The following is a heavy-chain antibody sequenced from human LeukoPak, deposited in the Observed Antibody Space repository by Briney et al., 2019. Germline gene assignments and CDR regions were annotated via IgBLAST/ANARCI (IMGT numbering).Heavy chain of an antibody. V-gene: IGHV1-69*04. Sequence: ASVKVSCKASGYTFTTYGMNWVRQAPGQGLEWMGRIIPILGIANYAQKFQGRVTITADKSTSTAYMELSSLRSEDTAVYYCARAPFGGDTAAFDIWGQGTMVTVSS. CDR1: GYTFTTYG. CDR3: ARAPFGGDTAAFDI. D-gene: IGHD3-10*01. J-gene: IGHJ3*02. CDR2: IIPILGIA.